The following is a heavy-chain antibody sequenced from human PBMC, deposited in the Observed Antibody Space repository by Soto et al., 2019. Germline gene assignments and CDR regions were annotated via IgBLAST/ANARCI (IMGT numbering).Heavy chain of an antibody. J-gene: IGHJ3*02. CDR1: GITFNDYA. V-gene: IGHV3-9*01. Sequence: GVSLRLSCVASGITFNDYAMHWVRQAPGKGLEWVSGISWNSGNIGYGNSVKGRFTISRDNAKSSLYLQMNSLRAEDTALYYCAKLEGAIDIWGQGTMVTVSS. CDR3: AKLEGAIDI. CDR2: ISWNSGNI.